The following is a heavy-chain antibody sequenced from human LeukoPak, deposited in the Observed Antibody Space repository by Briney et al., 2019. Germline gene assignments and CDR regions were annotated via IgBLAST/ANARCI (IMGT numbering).Heavy chain of an antibody. Sequence: GGSMTLSCAASVFPFSTYSIDWVRQAPGKGLEWVSCISSSSSYIYYADSVKGRFTISRDSAKSSLYLQMNSLRAEDTAVYYCARDLKVAVAGTIDYWGQGTLVTVSS. J-gene: IGHJ4*02. CDR2: ISSSSSYI. CDR3: ARDLKVAVAGTIDY. D-gene: IGHD6-19*01. CDR1: VFPFSTYS. V-gene: IGHV3-21*01.